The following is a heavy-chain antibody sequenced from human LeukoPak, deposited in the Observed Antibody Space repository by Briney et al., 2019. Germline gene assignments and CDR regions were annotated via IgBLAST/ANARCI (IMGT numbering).Heavy chain of an antibody. CDR3: ARGYWYYFDY. D-gene: IGHD2-8*02. J-gene: IGHJ4*02. CDR1: GFYFSNYA. Sequence: GGSLRLSCAASGFYFSNYAMHWVRQAPGKGLEWVAVISYDGRKEYSADSVKGRFAISRDNSKNTLYLQMNSLRAEDTAVYYCARGYWYYFDYWGQGTLVTVSS. CDR2: ISYDGRKE. V-gene: IGHV3-30*09.